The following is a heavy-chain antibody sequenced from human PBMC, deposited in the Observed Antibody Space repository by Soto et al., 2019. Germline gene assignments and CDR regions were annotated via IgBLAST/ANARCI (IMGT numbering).Heavy chain of an antibody. CDR1: GFTFSSYS. CDR2: ISSSSSTI. J-gene: IGHJ6*03. CDR3: ASQLRDTATYYMDV. V-gene: IGHV3-48*01. Sequence: EVQLVESGGGLVQPGGSLRLSCAASGFTFSSYSMYWVRQAPGKGLEWVSYISSSSSTIYYADSVKGRFTISRDNAKNSLYLQMNSLRAEDTAVYYCASQLRDTATYYMDVWGKGTTVTVSS. D-gene: IGHD5-18*01.